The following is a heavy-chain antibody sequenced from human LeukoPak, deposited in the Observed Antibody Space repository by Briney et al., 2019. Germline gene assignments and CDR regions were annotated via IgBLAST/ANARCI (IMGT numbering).Heavy chain of an antibody. Sequence: GGSLRLSCAASGFTFNSYAVTWVRQAPGRGLEWVSGISGSGDRTYYADSVKGRFTISRDNSKNTLYLQMSSLRAEDTAVYYCARNQYYDFWSGYHRYWGQGTPVTASS. V-gene: IGHV3-23*01. CDR1: GFTFNSYA. CDR2: ISGSGDRT. J-gene: IGHJ4*02. CDR3: ARNQYYDFWSGYHRY. D-gene: IGHD3-3*01.